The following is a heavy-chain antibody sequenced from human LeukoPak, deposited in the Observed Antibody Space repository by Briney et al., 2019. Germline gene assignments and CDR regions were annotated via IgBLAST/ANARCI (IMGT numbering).Heavy chain of an antibody. CDR2: IKPNSGDT. CDR3: ARRGYYYNPYFDY. Sequence: GASVKVSCMAAGYTFADYYIHWVRQAPGQGLEWVGWIKPNSGDTNSAQKFQGRVTMTRDTSIRTAYMDLSRLTSDATAVYYCARRGYYYNPYFDYWGQGALVTVSS. D-gene: IGHD3-22*01. V-gene: IGHV1-2*02. CDR1: GYTFADYY. J-gene: IGHJ4*02.